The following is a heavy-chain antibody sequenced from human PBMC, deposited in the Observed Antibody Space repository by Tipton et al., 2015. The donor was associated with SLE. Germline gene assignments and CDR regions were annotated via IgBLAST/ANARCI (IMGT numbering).Heavy chain of an antibody. Sequence: TLSLTCTVSGGSISSYYWSWIRQPPGKGLEWIGYIYYSGSTYYNPSLKSRVTISVDTSKNQFSLKLSSVTDADTAVYYCAKGNNWGSHYYYYMDVWGKGTTVTVSS. J-gene: IGHJ6*03. D-gene: IGHD7-27*01. CDR1: GGSISSYY. CDR2: IYYSGST. CDR3: AKGNNWGSHYYYYMDV. V-gene: IGHV4-59*12.